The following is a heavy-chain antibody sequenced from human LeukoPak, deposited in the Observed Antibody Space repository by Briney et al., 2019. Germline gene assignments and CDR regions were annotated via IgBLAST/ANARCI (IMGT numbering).Heavy chain of an antibody. CDR2: ISSGSSYI. J-gene: IGHJ4*02. CDR1: GFTLSSYS. CDR3: ARDLSGDFYFDY. V-gene: IGHV3-21*01. Sequence: PGGSLRLSCAASGFTLSSYSMNWVRQAPGKGLEWVSSISSGSSYIYYADSVKGRFTISRDNAKNSLYLQMNSPRAEDTAVYYCARDLSGDFYFDYWGQGTLVTVSS. D-gene: IGHD4-17*01.